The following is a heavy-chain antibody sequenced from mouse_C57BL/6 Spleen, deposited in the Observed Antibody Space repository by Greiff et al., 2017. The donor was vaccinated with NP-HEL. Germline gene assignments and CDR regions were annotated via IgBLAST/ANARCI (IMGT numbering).Heavy chain of an antibody. CDR3: ARALPTRNYFDY. V-gene: IGHV3-6*01. CDR2: ISYDGSN. CDR1: GYSITSGYY. J-gene: IGHJ2*01. Sequence: EVQVVESGPGLVKPSQSLSLTCSVTGYSITSGYYWNWIRQFPGNKLEWMGYISYDGSNNYNPSLKNRISITRDTSKNQFFLKLNSVTTEDTATYYCARALPTRNYFDYWGQGTTLTVSS. D-gene: IGHD4-1*02.